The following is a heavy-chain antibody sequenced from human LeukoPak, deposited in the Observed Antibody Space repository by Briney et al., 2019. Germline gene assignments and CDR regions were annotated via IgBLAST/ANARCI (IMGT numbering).Heavy chain of an antibody. CDR3: AKVAYSGSYRSLFDY. D-gene: IGHD1-26*01. V-gene: IGHV3-23*01. J-gene: IGHJ4*02. CDR1: GFTFSSCA. CDR2: ISGSGGST. Sequence: GGSLRLSCAASGFTFSSCAMNWVRQAPGKGLEWVSAISGSGGSTYYADSVKGRFTISRDNSKNTVHLQMNSLRAEDTAVYYCAKVAYSGSYRSLFDYWGQGTLVTVSS.